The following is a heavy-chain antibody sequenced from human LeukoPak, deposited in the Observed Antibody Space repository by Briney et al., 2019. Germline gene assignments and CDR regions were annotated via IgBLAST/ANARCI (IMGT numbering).Heavy chain of an antibody. CDR3: AKDRSPYSSGFHFDY. V-gene: IGHV3-23*01. D-gene: IGHD6-19*01. Sequence: PGGSLRLSCAASGFTFSSYAMSWVRQAPGKGLEWVSAISGSGGSTYYADSVKGRFTISRDNSKNTLYLQMNSLRAEDTAVHYCAKDRSPYSSGFHFDYWGQGTLVTVSS. CDR1: GFTFSSYA. CDR2: ISGSGGST. J-gene: IGHJ4*02.